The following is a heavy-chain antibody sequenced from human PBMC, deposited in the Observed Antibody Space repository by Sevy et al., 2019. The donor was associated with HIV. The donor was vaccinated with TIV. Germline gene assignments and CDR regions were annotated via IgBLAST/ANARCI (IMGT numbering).Heavy chain of an antibody. Sequence: ASVKVSCKASGYTFTGYYMHWVRQAPGQGLEWMGWINPNSGGTNYAQKFQGRVTMTRDTSISTAYMELSRLRSDDTVVYYCARVPIVVVPAAILYFDYWGQGTLVTVSS. CDR2: INPNSGGT. D-gene: IGHD2-2*01. CDR1: GYTFTGYY. V-gene: IGHV1-2*02. CDR3: ARVPIVVVPAAILYFDY. J-gene: IGHJ4*02.